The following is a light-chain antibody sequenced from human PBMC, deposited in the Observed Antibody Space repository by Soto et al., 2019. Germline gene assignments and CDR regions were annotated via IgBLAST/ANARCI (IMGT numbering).Light chain of an antibody. CDR1: QSITTW. CDR2: GAS. Sequence: DIQMTQSPSTLSASVGDRVTITCRASQSITTWLAWYQQKPGKAPKLLIYGASSLESGVPSRFSGSGSGTEFTLTISSLQPDDFATYYCQQYNTYPRTFGRGTKVEIK. CDR3: QQYNTYPRT. V-gene: IGKV1-5*03. J-gene: IGKJ1*01.